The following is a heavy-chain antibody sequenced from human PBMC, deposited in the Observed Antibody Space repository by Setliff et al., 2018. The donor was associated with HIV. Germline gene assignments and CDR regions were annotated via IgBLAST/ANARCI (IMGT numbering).Heavy chain of an antibody. Sequence: PGGSLRLSCAASGFTFSSFAVSWVRQAPGKGPEWVSGISGGGTSRHYADSVKGRFTISRDNSKNTLYLQMNSLRAEDTAVYYCAKDDSTDWRTFDIWGQGTMVTVSS. D-gene: IGHD3-9*01. J-gene: IGHJ3*02. CDR2: ISGGGTSR. V-gene: IGHV3-23*01. CDR1: GFTFSSFA. CDR3: AKDDSTDWRTFDI.